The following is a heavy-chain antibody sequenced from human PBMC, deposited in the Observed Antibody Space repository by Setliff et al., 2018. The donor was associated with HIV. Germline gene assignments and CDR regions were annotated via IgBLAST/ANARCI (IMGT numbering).Heavy chain of an antibody. CDR3: ARRGRDGVFIMFATGFDP. CDR2: VHSSGST. Sequence: PSETLSLTCTVSGSSVTNNYWSWIRQAPGKGLEWLGYVHSSGSTYYNPSLKSRVAISVDTSENQFSLKLNSVTAADTAVYYCARRGRDGVFIMFATGFDPWGQGALVTVSS. D-gene: IGHD2-8*01. V-gene: IGHV4-59*08. J-gene: IGHJ5*02. CDR1: GSSVTNNY.